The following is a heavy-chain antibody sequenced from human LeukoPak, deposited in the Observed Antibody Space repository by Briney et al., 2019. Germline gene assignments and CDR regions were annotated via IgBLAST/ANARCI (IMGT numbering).Heavy chain of an antibody. CDR2: ISGSGGST. D-gene: IGHD3-22*01. Sequence: GGSLRLSCAASGFTFSSYAMSWVRQAPGKGLERVSAISGSGGSTYYADSVKGRFTISRDNSKNTLYLQMNSLRAEDTAVYYCAKVSGYYYDSSGYYCDYWGQGTLVTVSS. CDR3: AKVSGYYYDSSGYYCDY. J-gene: IGHJ4*02. V-gene: IGHV3-23*01. CDR1: GFTFSSYA.